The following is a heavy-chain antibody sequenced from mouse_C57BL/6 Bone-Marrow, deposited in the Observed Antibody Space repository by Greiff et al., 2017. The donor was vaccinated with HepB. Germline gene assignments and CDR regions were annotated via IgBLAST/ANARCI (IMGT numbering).Heavy chain of an antibody. CDR2: ILPGSGST. CDR1: GYTFTGYW. J-gene: IGHJ2*01. Sequence: QVQLQQSGAELMKPGASVKLSCKATGYTFTGYWIEWVKQRPGHGLEWIGEILPGSGSTNSNEKFKGKATFTADTSSNTAYMQLSSLTTEDSAIYYCAREEGYVDDWGQGTTLTVSS. CDR3: AREEGYVDD. V-gene: IGHV1-9*01.